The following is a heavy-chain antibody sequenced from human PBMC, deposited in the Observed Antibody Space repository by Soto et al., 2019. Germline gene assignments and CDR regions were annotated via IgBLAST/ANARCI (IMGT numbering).Heavy chain of an antibody. CDR2: MNPNSGNT. CDR1: GYTFTICD. V-gene: IGHV1-8*01. CDR3: ARGRGVEKIVDY. Sequence: VYAYVTCKAPGYTFTICDITSVRQATGQGLEWMGWMNPNSGNTGYAQKFQGRVTMTRNTSISTAYMELSSLRSENTAVYYCARGRGVEKIVDYWGQGSLVTVTS. D-gene: IGHD2-15*01. J-gene: IGHJ4*02.